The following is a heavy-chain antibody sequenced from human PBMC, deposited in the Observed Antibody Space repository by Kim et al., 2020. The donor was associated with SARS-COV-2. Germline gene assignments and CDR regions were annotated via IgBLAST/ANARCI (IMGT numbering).Heavy chain of an antibody. V-gene: IGHV4-34*01. CDR2: INHSGST. Sequence: SETLSLTCAVYGGSFSGYYWSWIRQPPGKGLEWIGEINHSGSTNYNPSLKSRVTISVDTSKNQFSLKLSSVTTADTAVYYCARLPHYYGSGSSPGLDYWGQGTLVTVSS. D-gene: IGHD3-10*01. CDR1: GGSFSGYY. CDR3: ARLPHYYGSGSSPGLDY. J-gene: IGHJ4*02.